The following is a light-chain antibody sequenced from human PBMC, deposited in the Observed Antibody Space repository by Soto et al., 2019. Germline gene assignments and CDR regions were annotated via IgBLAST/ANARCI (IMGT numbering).Light chain of an antibody. J-gene: IGLJ2*01. CDR1: SSDVGGYNY. Sequence: QSVLTQPASVSGSPGQSITISCTGTSSDVGGYNYVSWYQQHPDKAPKLMIYDVSRRPSGVSDRFSGSKSGSTASLTISGLQAEDEADYYCSSYSSTTHVVFGGGTKVT. CDR3: SSYSSTTHVV. CDR2: DVS. V-gene: IGLV2-14*03.